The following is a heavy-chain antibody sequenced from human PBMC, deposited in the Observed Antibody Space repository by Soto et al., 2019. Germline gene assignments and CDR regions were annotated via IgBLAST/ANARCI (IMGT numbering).Heavy chain of an antibody. J-gene: IGHJ6*02. CDR2: LYWDDDK. CDR3: VQSRCGGDCLEIYSSHAYNGLDV. Sequence: QVTLKESGPTLVKPTQTLTLTCTVSGLSLRTTGVGVGWVRQPPGKALEWLALLYWDDDKRYSQSLRSRLTIAKDHSEKQVVLTMTNRDTVDTATYYCVQSRCGGDCLEIYSSHAYNGLDVWGQGTTVTVSS. D-gene: IGHD2-21*02. V-gene: IGHV2-5*02. CDR1: GLSLRTTGVG.